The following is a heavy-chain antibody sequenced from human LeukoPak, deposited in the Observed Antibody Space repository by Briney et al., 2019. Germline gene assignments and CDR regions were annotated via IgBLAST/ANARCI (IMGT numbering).Heavy chain of an antibody. CDR1: GSRFTSYW. CDR3: ARGTISNWFDP. Sequence: GEALQTSFKGSGSRFTSYWINWVRQMPGKGLEWMGRIDPSDSYTNYSPSFQGHVSISADKSISTAYLQWSSLKASDTAMYYCARGTISNWFDPWGQGTLVTVSS. D-gene: IGHD1-1*01. CDR2: IDPSDSYT. J-gene: IGHJ5*02. V-gene: IGHV5-10-1*01.